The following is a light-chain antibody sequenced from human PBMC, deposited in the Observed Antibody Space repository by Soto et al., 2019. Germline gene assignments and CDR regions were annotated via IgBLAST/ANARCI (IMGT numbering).Light chain of an antibody. CDR3: LLSYSGARGV. CDR1: TGAVTSGHY. CDR2: DTS. J-gene: IGLJ3*02. V-gene: IGLV7-46*01. Sequence: QAVVTQETSLTVSPGGTVTLTCGSSTGAVTSGHYPYWFQQKPGQAPRTLIYDTSNKHSWTPARFSGSLLGGKAALTLSGAQPEDEAEYYCLLSYSGARGVFGGGTKLNRP.